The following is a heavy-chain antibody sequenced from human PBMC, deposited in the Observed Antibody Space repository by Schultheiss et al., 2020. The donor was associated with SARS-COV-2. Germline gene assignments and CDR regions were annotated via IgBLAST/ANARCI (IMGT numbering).Heavy chain of an antibody. D-gene: IGHD2-15*01. CDR3: ARVEKDIVVVVAGYGMDV. V-gene: IGHV3-7*01. J-gene: IGHJ6*02. Sequence: GGSLRLSCAASGFTFSTYWMSWVRQAPGKGLEWVANIKQDGSEKYYVDSVKGRFTISRDNAKNSLYLQMNSLRAEDTAVYYCARVEKDIVVVVAGYGMDVWGQGTTVTVSS. CDR1: GFTFSTYW. CDR2: IKQDGSEK.